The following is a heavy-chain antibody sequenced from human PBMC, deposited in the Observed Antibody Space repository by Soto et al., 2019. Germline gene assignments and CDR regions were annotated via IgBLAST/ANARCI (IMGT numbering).Heavy chain of an antibody. V-gene: IGHV1-24*01. Sequence: GASVKVSCKVSGYTLTELSMHWVRQAPGKGLEWMGGFDPEDGETIYAQKFQGRVTMTEDTSTDTAYMELSSLRSEDTAVYYCATLNYDILSRSDWFDPWGQGTLVNVSS. D-gene: IGHD3-9*01. CDR1: GYTLTELS. CDR2: FDPEDGET. CDR3: ATLNYDILSRSDWFDP. J-gene: IGHJ5*02.